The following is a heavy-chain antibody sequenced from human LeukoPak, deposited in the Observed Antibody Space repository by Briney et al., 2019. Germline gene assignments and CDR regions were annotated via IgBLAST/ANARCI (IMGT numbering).Heavy chain of an antibody. D-gene: IGHD3-10*02. CDR2: INLSDSDT. Sequence: GESLKISCKASGYSFTNYWIGWVRQMPGKGLEWLGIINLSDSDTRYSPSFQGRVTFSADKSISTACLQWSSLKASDTAMYYCARHVRVQESSRIHRRFDPWGQGTLVTVSS. CDR1: GYSFTNYW. CDR3: ARHVRVQESSRIHRRFDP. V-gene: IGHV5-51*01. J-gene: IGHJ5*02.